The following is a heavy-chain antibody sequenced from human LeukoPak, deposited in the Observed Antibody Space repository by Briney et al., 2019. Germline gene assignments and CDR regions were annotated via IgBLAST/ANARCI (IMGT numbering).Heavy chain of an antibody. V-gene: IGHV4-34*01. Sequence: SETLSLSCAVSGVSFDDYYWSWVRQTPGKGLEWIGEINHSGYTNDSPSLKSRVTLSIDTSRKQFSLNLRSVTVADAGIYYCTRMTTGHDYWGQGTLVTVSS. CDR2: INHSGYT. CDR3: TRMTTGHDY. CDR1: GVSFDDYY. D-gene: IGHD4-11*01. J-gene: IGHJ4*02.